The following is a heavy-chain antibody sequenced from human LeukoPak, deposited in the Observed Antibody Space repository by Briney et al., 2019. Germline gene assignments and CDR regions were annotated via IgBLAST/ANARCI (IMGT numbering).Heavy chain of an antibody. Sequence: SETLSLTCTVSGGSTSSYYWNWIRQPPGKGLEGIGYIYYSGSTDYNPSLKSRVTITVDTSKNQFSLKLGSVTAADTAVYYCAKRRDASGTYYLSAFDIWVQGTMATVPS. D-gene: IGHD3-10*01. V-gene: IGHV4-59*08. J-gene: IGHJ3*02. CDR3: AKRRDASGTYYLSAFDI. CDR2: IYYSGST. CDR1: GGSTSSYY.